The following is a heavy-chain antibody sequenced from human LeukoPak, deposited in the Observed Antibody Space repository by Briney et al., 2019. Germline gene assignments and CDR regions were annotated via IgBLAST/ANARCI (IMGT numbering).Heavy chain of an antibody. V-gene: IGHV4-4*07. CDR2: IYTSGST. Sequence: PSETLSLTCTVSGGSISSYYWSWIRQPAGKGLEWIVRIYTSGSTNYNPSLKSRVTISVDKSKNQFSLKLSSVTAADTAVYYCARDYVTTDYYYMDVWGKGTTVTVSS. CDR1: GGSISSYY. D-gene: IGHD4-11*01. CDR3: ARDYVTTDYYYMDV. J-gene: IGHJ6*03.